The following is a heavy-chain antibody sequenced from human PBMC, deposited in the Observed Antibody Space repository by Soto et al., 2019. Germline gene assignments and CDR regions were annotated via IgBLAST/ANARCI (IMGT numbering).Heavy chain of an antibody. CDR1: GYNFTSSW. CDR2: IYPGDSDT. J-gene: IGHJ6*02. CDR3: ATMRELWFGEGAVMDA. Sequence: GESLKISCQGSGYNFTSSWIGWVRPLPGKGLDWMGIIYPGDSDTRYSPSFQGQVTISADKSISTAYLQWSSLKASDTAMYYCATMRELWFGEGAVMDAWGQGTTVTVSS. D-gene: IGHD3-10*01. V-gene: IGHV5-51*01.